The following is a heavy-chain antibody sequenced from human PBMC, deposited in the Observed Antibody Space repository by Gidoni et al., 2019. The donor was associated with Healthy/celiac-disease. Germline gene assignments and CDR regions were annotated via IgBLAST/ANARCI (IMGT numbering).Heavy chain of an antibody. Sequence: QVQLVQSGAEVQKPGASVKVSCKASGYTFTRNYMHWVRQAPGQGLEWMGIINPSGGSTSYAQKFQGRVTMTRDTSTSTVYMELSSLRSEDTAVYYCARGQPPAVPAAWFDPWGQGTLVTVSS. CDR1: GYTFTRNY. CDR2: INPSGGST. CDR3: ARGQPPAVPAAWFDP. D-gene: IGHD2-2*01. J-gene: IGHJ5*02. V-gene: IGHV1-46*01.